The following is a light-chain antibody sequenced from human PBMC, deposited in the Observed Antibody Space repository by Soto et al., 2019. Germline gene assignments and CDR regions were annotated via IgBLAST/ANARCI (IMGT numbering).Light chain of an antibody. CDR2: WAS. CDR1: QSLFYSSNNKDY. J-gene: IGKJ1*01. V-gene: IGKV4-1*01. Sequence: DIVMTQSPDSLAVSLGERATINCKSSQSLFYSSNNKDYLAWYQQKPGQPPRLLIYWASTRESGVPERFSGSGSGTDFTLTVSSLQAEDVAVYYRQQYFNTPWTFGQGTKVEIK. CDR3: QQYFNTPWT.